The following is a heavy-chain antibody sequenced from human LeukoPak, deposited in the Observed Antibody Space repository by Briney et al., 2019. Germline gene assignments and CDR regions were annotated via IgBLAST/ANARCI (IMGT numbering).Heavy chain of an antibody. CDR1: GLSFGFYA. J-gene: IGHJ4*02. CDR2: ISGGGAGT. D-gene: IGHD1-14*01. CDR3: AKDFVRYNIQFDY. Sequence: GGSLRLSCAASGLSFGFYAMSWVRPAPGKGLEWVSSISGGGAGTYYADSVRGRFTISRDNSKNTLYLQMDSLRAEDTALYYCAKDFVRYNIQFDYWGQGALVTVSS. V-gene: IGHV3-23*01.